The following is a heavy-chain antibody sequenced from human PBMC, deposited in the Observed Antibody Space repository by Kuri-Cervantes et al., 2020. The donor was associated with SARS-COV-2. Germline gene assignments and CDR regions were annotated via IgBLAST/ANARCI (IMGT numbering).Heavy chain of an antibody. D-gene: IGHD3-10*01. V-gene: IGHV4-39*01. CDR2: IYYSGST. CDR3: ARHGLRDYGSGSLTTFDY. J-gene: IGHJ4*02. Sequence: SATPSLSCTVSGGSISSSSYYWGWFRQPPGKGLEWIGSIYYSGSTYYNPALKSRVTISVDTSKNQFSLKLSSVTAADTAVYYCARHGLRDYGSGSLTTFDYWGQGTLVTVSS. CDR1: GGSISSSSYY.